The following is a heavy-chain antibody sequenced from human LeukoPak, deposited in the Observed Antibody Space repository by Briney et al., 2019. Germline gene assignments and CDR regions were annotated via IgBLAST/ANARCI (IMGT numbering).Heavy chain of an antibody. CDR1: GYTFTSYD. CDR2: MNPNSGNT. D-gene: IGHD3-3*01. CDR3: AKNGYDFWSGLNWFDP. Sequence: ASVKVSCKASGYTFTSYDINWVRQATGQGLEWMRWMNPNSGNTGYAQKFQGRVTMTRNTSISTAYMELSSLRSEDTAVYYCAKNGYDFWSGLNWFDPWGQGTLVTVSS. V-gene: IGHV1-8*01. J-gene: IGHJ5*02.